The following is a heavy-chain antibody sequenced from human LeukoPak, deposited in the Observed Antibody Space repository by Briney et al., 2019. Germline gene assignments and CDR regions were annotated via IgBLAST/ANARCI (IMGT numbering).Heavy chain of an antibody. V-gene: IGHV1-2*02. CDR2: INPNSGGT. J-gene: IGHJ3*02. CDR3: ARVYDILTGHDAFDI. CDR1: GYTFTGYY. D-gene: IGHD3-9*01. Sequence: ASVKVSCKASGYTFTGYYIHWVRQAPGQGLEWMGWINPNSGGTNYAQKFQGRVTMTRDTSISTAYMELSRLRSDDTAVYYCARVYDILTGHDAFDIWGQGTMVTVSS.